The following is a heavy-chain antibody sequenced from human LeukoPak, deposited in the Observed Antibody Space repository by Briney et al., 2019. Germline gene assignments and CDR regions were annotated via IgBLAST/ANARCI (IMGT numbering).Heavy chain of an antibody. CDR3: ARHGGGWTFDY. D-gene: IGHD6-19*01. Sequence: SETLSLTCTVSGGSISRSSYYWGWVRQPPGKGLDWIGSFYYSGSTYYNPSLKSRVTISVDTSKNQFSLKLSSVTAADTAVYYCARHGGGWTFDYWGQGTLVTVSS. CDR2: FYYSGST. V-gene: IGHV4-39*07. CDR1: GGSISRSSYY. J-gene: IGHJ4*02.